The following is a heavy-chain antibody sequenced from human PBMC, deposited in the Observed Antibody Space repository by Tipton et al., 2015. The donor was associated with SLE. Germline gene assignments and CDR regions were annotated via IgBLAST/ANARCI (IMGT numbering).Heavy chain of an antibody. V-gene: IGHV4-39*01. J-gene: IGHJ4*02. D-gene: IGHD6-6*01. CDR2: IYDSGST. CDR1: GGSISSGSYY. CDR3: ARRSSSWSGLFDY. Sequence: TLSLTCTVSGGSISSGSYYWSWIRQPAGKGLEWIGSIYDSGSTYYNRSLKSRVTISVDTSKNQFSLKLSSVTAADTAVYYCARRSSSWSGLFDYWGQGTLVTVSS.